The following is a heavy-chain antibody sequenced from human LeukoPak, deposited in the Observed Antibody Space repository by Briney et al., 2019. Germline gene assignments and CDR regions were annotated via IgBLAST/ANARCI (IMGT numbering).Heavy chain of an antibody. V-gene: IGHV4-61*01. CDR3: ARLTYYYNTSGNYYWFDP. CDR1: AGSVSSTSYY. J-gene: IGHJ5*02. Sequence: SETLSLTCTVSAGSVSSTSYYWSWIRQSPGTGLEWIGNIYYSGSINYNPSLKSRVTISLDTSKNQFSLKLSSVTAADTAVYYCARLTYYYNTSGNYYWFDPGAREPWSPSPQ. CDR2: IYYSGSI. D-gene: IGHD3-22*01.